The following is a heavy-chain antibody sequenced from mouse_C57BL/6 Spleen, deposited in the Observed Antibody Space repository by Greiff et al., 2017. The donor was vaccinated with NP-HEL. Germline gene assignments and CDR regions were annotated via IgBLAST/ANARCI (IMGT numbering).Heavy chain of an antibody. J-gene: IGHJ2*01. D-gene: IGHD1-1*01. Sequence: EVQLQQSGPELVKPGASVKMSCKASGYTFTDYNMHWVKQSHGKSLEWIGYINPNNGGTSYNQKFKGKATLTVNKSSSTAYMELRSLTSEDSAVYYCARDEGSSYEPDYWGQGTTLTVSS. CDR3: ARDEGSSYEPDY. V-gene: IGHV1-22*01. CDR1: GYTFTDYN. CDR2: INPNNGGT.